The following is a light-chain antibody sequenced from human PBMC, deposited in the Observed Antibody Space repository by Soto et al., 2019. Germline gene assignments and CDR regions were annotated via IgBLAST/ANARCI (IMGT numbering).Light chain of an antibody. V-gene: IGKV3-15*01. Sequence: EIVMSQSPASLFVSPGERATLSCRASQTVSDDLAWYQQKPGQAPRLLIYGASTRATDIPARFSGGGSGTEFTLTISSLQSEDSAIYYCQQYHDWPPITFGPGTKVDIK. J-gene: IGKJ3*01. CDR1: QTVSDD. CDR2: GAS. CDR3: QQYHDWPPIT.